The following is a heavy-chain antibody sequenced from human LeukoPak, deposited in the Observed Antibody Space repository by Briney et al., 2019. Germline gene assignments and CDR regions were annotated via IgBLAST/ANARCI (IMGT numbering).Heavy chain of an antibody. CDR1: GFTFSTYA. J-gene: IGHJ4*02. CDR3: ARAGNIRFDY. Sequence: QTGGSLRLSCAASGFTFSTYAMSWVRQAPGKGLEWVSGFSGNGGSTYYADSVKGRFTISRDNSKNTLYLQMTSLRAEDTAVYYCARAGNIRFDYWGQGTLVTVSS. CDR2: FSGNGGST. D-gene: IGHD1/OR15-1a*01. V-gene: IGHV3-23*01.